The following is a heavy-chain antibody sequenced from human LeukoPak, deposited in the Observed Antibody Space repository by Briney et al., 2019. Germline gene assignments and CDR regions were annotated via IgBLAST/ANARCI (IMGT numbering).Heavy chain of an antibody. J-gene: IGHJ4*02. CDR1: GGSISSYY. Sequence: SETLSLTCTVSGGSISSYYWSWIRQPPGKGLEWIGYIYYSGSTNYNPSLKSRVTISVDTSKNQFSLKLSSVTAADTAVYYCASTRKKMAFFDYWGQGTLVTVSS. CDR3: ASTRKKMAFFDY. V-gene: IGHV4-59*01. D-gene: IGHD5-24*01. CDR2: IYYSGST.